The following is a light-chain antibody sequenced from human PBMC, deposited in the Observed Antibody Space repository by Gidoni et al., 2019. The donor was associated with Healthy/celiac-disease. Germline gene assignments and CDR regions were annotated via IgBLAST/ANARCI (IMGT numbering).Light chain of an antibody. CDR1: LGISSY. V-gene: IGKV1D-8*01. Sequence: GDRVTISCRMSLGISSYLAWYQQKPGKAPELLIYAASTLQSGVPSRFSGSGSGTDFTLTISCLQSEDFATYYCQQYYSFPCSFGQGTKLEIK. CDR2: AAS. J-gene: IGKJ2*04. CDR3: QQYYSFPCS.